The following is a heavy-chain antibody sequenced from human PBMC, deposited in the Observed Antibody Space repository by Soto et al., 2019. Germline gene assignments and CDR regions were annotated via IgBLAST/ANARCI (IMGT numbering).Heavy chain of an antibody. CDR3: ATTSG. Sequence: HQVQHGGEVVKTRASAMIFCYASGGTSCSYDISSVRQAPGQGREWMGGIIPIFGTANYAQKFQGRVTITADESTSTAYMELSSLRSEDTAVYYCATTSGWGQGTLVTVSS. J-gene: IGHJ4*02. D-gene: IGHD3-16*01. CDR2: IIPIFGTA. CDR1: GGTSCSYD. V-gene: IGHV1-69*12.